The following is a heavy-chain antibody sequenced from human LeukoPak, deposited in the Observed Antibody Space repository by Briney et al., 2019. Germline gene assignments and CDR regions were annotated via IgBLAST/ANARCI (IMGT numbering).Heavy chain of an antibody. V-gene: IGHV3-23*01. CDR1: GFTFSSYA. CDR2: ISGSGGST. J-gene: IGHJ6*03. D-gene: IGHD1-14*01. CDR3: AKQPYNYYYLDV. Sequence: GGSLRLSCAASGFTFSSYAMSWVRQAPGKGLEWVSAISGSGGSTYYADSVKGRFTISRDNSKNQLYLQMNSLRAEDTAIYYCAKQPYNYYYLDVWGKGTTVTISS.